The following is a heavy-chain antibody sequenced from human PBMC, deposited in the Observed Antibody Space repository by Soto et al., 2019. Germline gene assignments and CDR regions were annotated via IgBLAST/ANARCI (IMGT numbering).Heavy chain of an antibody. Sequence: ASLKVSCKKSGYTFTEYDINWVRQAPGQGLEYMGWVSPENRNAGYAPQFRGRVSMTADTSINTVYLELTTLTYEDTAVYYCEVTTGYWGQGTMVTVSS. CDR2: VSPENRNA. CDR3: EVTTGY. D-gene: IGHD4-17*01. V-gene: IGHV1-8*01. J-gene: IGHJ4*02. CDR1: GYTFTEYD.